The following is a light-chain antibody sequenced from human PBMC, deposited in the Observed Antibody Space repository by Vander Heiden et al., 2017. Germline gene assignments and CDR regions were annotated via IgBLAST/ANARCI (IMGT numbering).Light chain of an antibody. CDR3: QVWDSSSDHVV. Sequence: SYVLTQSPSVSVAPGQTATIACGGSNIGGYSVHWYQQKPGQAPVLVVYDDNDRPSGTPERFSGSYSGNMATLTISRVEAGDEADYYWQVWDSSSDHVVFGGGTKLTVI. J-gene: IGLJ2*01. V-gene: IGLV3-21*02. CDR1: NIGGYS. CDR2: DDN.